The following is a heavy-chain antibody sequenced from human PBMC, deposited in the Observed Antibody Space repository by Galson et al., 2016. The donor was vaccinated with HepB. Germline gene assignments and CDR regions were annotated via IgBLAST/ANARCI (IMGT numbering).Heavy chain of an antibody. CDR2: ISSTGSAI. CDR3: AREEVSMVRGILVRAYYFDY. CDR1: GFTFGGYS. J-gene: IGHJ4*02. Sequence: SLRLSCAVSGFTFGGYSMDWVRQAPGKGLEWISYISSTGSAIFYADSVKGRFTISRDNAKKSLYLQMSGLRAEDTAVYYCAREEVSMVRGILVRAYYFDYWGQGIQVTVSS. V-gene: IGHV3-48*01. D-gene: IGHD3-10*01.